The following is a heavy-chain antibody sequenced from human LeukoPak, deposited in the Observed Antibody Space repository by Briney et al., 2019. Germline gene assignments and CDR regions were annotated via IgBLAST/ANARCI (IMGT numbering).Heavy chain of an antibody. Sequence: ASVKVSCKASGYTFTGYYIHWVRQAPGQGLEWMGWINAYNGNTNYAQKLQGRVTMTTDTSTSTAYMELRSLRFDDTAVYYCARRQGTTLSFDYWGQGTLVTVSS. D-gene: IGHD1-1*01. CDR1: GYTFTGYY. CDR2: INAYNGNT. J-gene: IGHJ4*02. CDR3: ARRQGTTLSFDY. V-gene: IGHV1-18*04.